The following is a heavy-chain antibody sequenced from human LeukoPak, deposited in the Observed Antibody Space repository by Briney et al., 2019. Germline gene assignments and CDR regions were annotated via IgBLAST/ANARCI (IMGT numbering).Heavy chain of an antibody. CDR3: AKDIRPRDILTGYYPYDYYYMDV. D-gene: IGHD3-9*01. CDR2: ISWDGGST. V-gene: IGHV3-43*01. Sequence: GGSLRPSCAASGFTFDDFAMHWVRQAPGKVLEWVSPISWDGGSTYYANSVKGRFTISRHHSTHSPYLQIDSVRTEDTAMYFRAKDIRPRDILTGYYPYDYYYMDVWGKGTTVTVSS. J-gene: IGHJ6*03. CDR1: GFTFDDFA.